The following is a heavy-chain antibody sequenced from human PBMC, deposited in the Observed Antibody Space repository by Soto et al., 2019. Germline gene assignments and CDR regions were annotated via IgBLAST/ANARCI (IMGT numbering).Heavy chain of an antibody. CDR3: VRYCSTTLCNGVATRTFDY. D-gene: IGHD2-2*01. Sequence: GSLRLSCAASRFTCSTYEMNWVRQAPGKGLEWVSYISTSGSTVYYADSVKGRFTISRDNTRNSLYLQMNSLRDEDTALYYCVRYCSTTLCNGVATRTFDYWGQGTLVTVSS. CDR2: ISTSGSTV. V-gene: IGHV3-48*03. J-gene: IGHJ4*02. CDR1: RFTCSTYE.